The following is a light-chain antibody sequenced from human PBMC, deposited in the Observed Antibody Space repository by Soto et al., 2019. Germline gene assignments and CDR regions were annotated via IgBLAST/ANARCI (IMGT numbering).Light chain of an antibody. CDR1: SSNIGSNT. V-gene: IGLV1-44*01. Sequence: QSVLTQPPSASGTPGQRVNISCSGSSSNIGSNTVNWYQQLPGTAPKLLIYSNNQRPSGVPDRFSGSKSGTSASLAISGLQSEDEADYYCAAWADSLNGVVFGGGTKVTVL. J-gene: IGLJ3*02. CDR3: AAWADSLNGVV. CDR2: SNN.